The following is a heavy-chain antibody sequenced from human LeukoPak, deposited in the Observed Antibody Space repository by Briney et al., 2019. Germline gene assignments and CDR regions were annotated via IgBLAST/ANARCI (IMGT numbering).Heavy chain of an antibody. CDR2: IYTSGST. J-gene: IGHJ4*02. D-gene: IGHD5-24*01. CDR1: GGSICSGSYY. V-gene: IGHV4-61*02. Sequence: SETLSLTCTVSGGSICSGSYYWSWIRQPAGKGLEWIGRIYTSGSTNYNPSLKSRVTISVDTSKNQFSLKLSSVTAADTAVYYCARGRDGYNYGTDYWGQGTLVTVSS. CDR3: ARGRDGYNYGTDY.